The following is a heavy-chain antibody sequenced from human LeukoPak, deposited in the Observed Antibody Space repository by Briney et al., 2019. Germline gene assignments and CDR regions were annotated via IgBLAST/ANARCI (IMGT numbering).Heavy chain of an antibody. J-gene: IGHJ4*02. CDR3: AKDPDCTSGVCYTFFDY. CDR1: GFTFA. D-gene: IGHD2-8*01. CDR2: ISGSGGST. V-gene: IGHV3-23*01. Sequence: VGSLRLSCAVSGFTFAMSWVRQAPGKGLEWVSAISGSGGSTYYADSVKGRFTISRDNSKNTLYLQMNSLRAEDTAVYYCAKDPDCTSGVCYTFFDYWGQGTLVTVSS.